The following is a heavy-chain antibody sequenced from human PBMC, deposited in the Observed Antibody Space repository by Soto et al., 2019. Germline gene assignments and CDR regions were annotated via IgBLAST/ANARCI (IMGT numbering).Heavy chain of an antibody. V-gene: IGHV3-74*01. J-gene: IGHJ4*02. D-gene: IGHD5-18*01. Sequence: GGSLRLSCAASGFTFSSYWMHWVRQAPGKGLVGVSRINSSGGSTSYADSVKGRFTISRDNSKNTLYLQMNSLRAEDTAVYYCAKDLDTAMISWGQGTLVTVSS. CDR1: GFTFSSYW. CDR2: INSSGGST. CDR3: AKDLDTAMIS.